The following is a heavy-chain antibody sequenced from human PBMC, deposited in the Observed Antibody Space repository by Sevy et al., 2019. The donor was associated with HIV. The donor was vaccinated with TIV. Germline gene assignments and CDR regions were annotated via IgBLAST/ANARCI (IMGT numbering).Heavy chain of an antibody. J-gene: IGHJ3*02. CDR1: GGSISSSSYY. CDR3: ARPLYGRGAFDI. Sequence: TLSLTCTVSGGSISSSSYYSGWIRQPPGKGLEWIGSIYYSGSTYYNPSLKSRVTISVDTSKNQFSLKLSSVTAADTAVYYCARPLYGRGAFDIWGQGTMVTVS. CDR2: IYYSGST. V-gene: IGHV4-39*01. D-gene: IGHD1-26*01.